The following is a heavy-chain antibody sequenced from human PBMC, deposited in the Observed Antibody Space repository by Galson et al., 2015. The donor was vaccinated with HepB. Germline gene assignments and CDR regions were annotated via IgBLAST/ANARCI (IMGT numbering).Heavy chain of an antibody. V-gene: IGHV1-46*03. CDR3: TREGTGYRDGYNFDY. CDR1: GYPLTTYF. CDR2: LNPSDKST. Sequence: SVKVSCKASGYPLTTYFMHWVRQAPGQGLEWMGRLNPSDKSTTYAQKFRGRVTMTRDTSTSTVYMELSSLASEDTAVYYCTREGTGYRDGYNFDYWGQGTLFTVSS. D-gene: IGHD5-24*01. J-gene: IGHJ4*02.